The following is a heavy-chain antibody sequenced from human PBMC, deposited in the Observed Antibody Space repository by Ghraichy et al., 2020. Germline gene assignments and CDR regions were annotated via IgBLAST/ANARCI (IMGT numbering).Heavy chain of an antibody. CDR1: GFTFSSYW. D-gene: IGHD1/OR15-1a*01. J-gene: IGHJ4*02. Sequence: GGSLRLSCAASGFTFSSYWMHWVRQAPGKGLVCVSRINSDGSYTNYADSVEGRFTISRDNAKNTLYLQMNSLKAEDTAVYYCVRDVSWNIDYWGRGTLVTVSS. CDR3: VRDVSWNIDY. CDR2: INSDGSYT. V-gene: IGHV3-74*01.